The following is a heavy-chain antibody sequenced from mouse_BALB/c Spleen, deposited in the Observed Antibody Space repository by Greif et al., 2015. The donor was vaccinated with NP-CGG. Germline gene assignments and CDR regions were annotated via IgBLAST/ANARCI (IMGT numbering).Heavy chain of an antibody. CDR1: GFTFSSYA. CDR3: ARQGYGNYLYAMDY. D-gene: IGHD2-10*02. J-gene: IGHJ4*01. V-gene: IGHV5-9-1*01. CDR2: ISSGGSYT. Sequence: EVMLVESGGGLVKPGGSLKLSCAASGFTFSSYAMSWVRQTPEKRLEWVATISSGGSYTYYPDSVKGRFTISRDNAKNALYLQMSSLRSEDTAMYYCARQGYGNYLYAMDYWGQGTSVTVSS.